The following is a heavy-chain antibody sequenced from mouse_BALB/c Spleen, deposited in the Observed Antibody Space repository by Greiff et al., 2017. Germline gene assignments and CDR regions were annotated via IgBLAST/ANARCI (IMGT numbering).Heavy chain of an antibody. CDR1: GFTFSNYW. Sequence: EVQLQQSGGGLVQPGGSMKLSCVASGFTFSNYWMNWVRQSPEKGLEWVAEIRLKSNNYATHYAESVKGRFTISRDDSKSSVYLQMNNLRAEDTGIYYCTRSNRYDSYYFDYWGQGTTLTVSS. CDR2: IRLKSNNYAT. J-gene: IGHJ2*01. V-gene: IGHV6-6*02. CDR3: TRSNRYDSYYFDY. D-gene: IGHD2-14*01.